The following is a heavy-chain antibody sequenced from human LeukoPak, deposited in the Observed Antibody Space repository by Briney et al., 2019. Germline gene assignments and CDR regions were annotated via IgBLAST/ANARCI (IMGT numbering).Heavy chain of an antibody. CDR3: ARGQYYDLLTGYYCLFDY. Sequence: KSSETLCLTCTVSGGSISSSTFYWGWIRQPPGKGLVWIGTIYYSGSTFYNPSLKSRVTVSVDTSKNQFSLKLSSVTAADTAVYYCARGQYYDLLTGYYCLFDYWGQGTLVTVSS. V-gene: IGHV4-39*07. D-gene: IGHD3-9*01. CDR1: GGSISSSTFY. J-gene: IGHJ4*02. CDR2: IYYSGST.